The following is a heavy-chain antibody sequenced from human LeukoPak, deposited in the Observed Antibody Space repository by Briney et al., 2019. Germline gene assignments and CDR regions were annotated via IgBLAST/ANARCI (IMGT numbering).Heavy chain of an antibody. CDR3: ARDYYESSNNNFDVYDI. CDR1: GYNFIDYG. CDR2: VSNYDGRT. Sequence: SVKVSCKASGYNFIDYGISWARQAPGQGPEWVGWVSNYDGRTNYAQKFQGRVTMTTDTSTSTAYMELRSLKSDDTAVYYCARDYYESSNNNFDVYDIWGQGTMVTVSS. J-gene: IGHJ3*02. V-gene: IGHV1-18*01. D-gene: IGHD3-22*01.